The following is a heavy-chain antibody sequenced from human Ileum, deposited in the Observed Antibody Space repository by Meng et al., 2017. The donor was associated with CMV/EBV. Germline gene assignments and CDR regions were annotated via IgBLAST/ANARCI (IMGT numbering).Heavy chain of an antibody. J-gene: IGHJ4*02. V-gene: IGHV4-34*01. CDR1: GGSFSDYY. D-gene: IGHD2-2*03. CDR2: LHPSGIP. Sequence: QVQLSQWGAGLLQPSETPSLTCTVYGGSFSDYYWTWIRQPPGKGLEWIAELHPSGIPNYNPSLQSRVTISADMSNNQFSLKLTSVTAADTAVYYCSRGLDNHKIGVHWGPGTLVTVSS. CDR3: SRGLDNHKIGVH.